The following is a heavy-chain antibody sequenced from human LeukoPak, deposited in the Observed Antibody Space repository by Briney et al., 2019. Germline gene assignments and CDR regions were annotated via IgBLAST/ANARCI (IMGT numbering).Heavy chain of an antibody. V-gene: IGHV1-2*02. Sequence: ASVKVSCKASGYIFTGYYMHWVRQAPGQGLEWMGWINPNSGDTNYAQKLQGRVTMTTDTSTSTAYMELRSLRSDDTAVYYCARLVVRAWYSSSEWFDPWGQGTLVTVSS. CDR2: INPNSGDT. CDR1: GYIFTGYY. D-gene: IGHD6-13*01. CDR3: ARLVVRAWYSSSEWFDP. J-gene: IGHJ5*02.